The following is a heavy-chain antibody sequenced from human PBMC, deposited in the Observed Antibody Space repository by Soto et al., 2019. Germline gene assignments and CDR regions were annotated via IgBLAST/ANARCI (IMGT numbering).Heavy chain of an antibody. CDR1: GFTFSSYA. CDR2: ISGSGGST. V-gene: IGHV3-23*01. CDR3: ANSLSALRGYSWARYYYGMDV. D-gene: IGHD5-18*01. Sequence: HPGGSLRLSCAASGFTFSSYAMSWVRQAPGKGLEWVSAISGSGGSTYYADSVKGRFTISRDNSKNTLYLQMNSLRAEDTAVYYCANSLSALRGYSWARYYYGMDVWGQGTTVTVSS. J-gene: IGHJ6*02.